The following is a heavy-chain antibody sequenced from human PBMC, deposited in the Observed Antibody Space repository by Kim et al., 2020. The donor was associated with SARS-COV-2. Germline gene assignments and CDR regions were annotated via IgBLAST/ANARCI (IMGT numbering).Heavy chain of an antibody. CDR2: IWEDESSK. Sequence: GGSLRLSCAASGFTFSSYCMHWVRQAPGKGLVWVSGIWEDESSKNYADSVKGRFTVSRDNAKNTLYLQMNSLRAEDTAVDYCVNRLWGLSLCHFDY. CDR1: GFTFSSYC. D-gene: IGHD3-16*02. V-gene: IGHV3-33*01. CDR3: VNRLWGLSLCHFDY. J-gene: IGHJ4*01.